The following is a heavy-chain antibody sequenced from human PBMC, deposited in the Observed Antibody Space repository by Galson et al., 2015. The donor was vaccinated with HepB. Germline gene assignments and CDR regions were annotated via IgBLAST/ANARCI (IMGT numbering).Heavy chain of an antibody. V-gene: IGHV1-2*04. CDR1: GYTFTGYY. CDR3: ARSRGSGWYFFDY. Sequence: SVKVSCKASGYTFTGYYMHWVRQAPGQGLEWMGWINPNSGGTNYAQKFQGWVTMTRDTSISTAYMELSRLRSDDTAVYYCARSRGSGWYFFDYWGQGTLVTVSS. CDR2: INPNSGGT. J-gene: IGHJ4*02. D-gene: IGHD6-19*01.